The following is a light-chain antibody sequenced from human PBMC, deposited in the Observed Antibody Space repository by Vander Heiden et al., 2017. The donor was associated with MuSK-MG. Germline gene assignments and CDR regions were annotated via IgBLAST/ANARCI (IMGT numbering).Light chain of an antibody. CDR1: SSDVGGYNY. CDR3: SSYAGSTLV. CDR2: EVS. J-gene: IGLJ2*01. V-gene: IGLV2-8*01. Sequence: QCDLTQPPSAPGARGQSVTISCTGTSSDVGGYNYVSWYQQHPGKAPKLMIYEVSKRPSGVPDRFSASKSGNTASLTVSGLQAEDEADYYCSSYAGSTLVFGGGTKLNV.